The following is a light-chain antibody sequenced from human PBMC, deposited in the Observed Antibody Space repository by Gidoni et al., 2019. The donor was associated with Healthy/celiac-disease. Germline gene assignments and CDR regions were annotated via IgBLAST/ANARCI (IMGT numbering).Light chain of an antibody. CDR3: QQYYSTPRT. CDR1: QSVLYSSNNKNY. Sequence: DIVLFQSLDSMAVFLGERPTINCKSSQSVLYSSNNKNYLAWYQQKPGQPPKLLIYWTSTRESGVPDRFSGSGSGTDFTLTISSRQAEDVAVYYCQQYYSTPRTFGQGTKVEIK. CDR2: WTS. J-gene: IGKJ1*01. V-gene: IGKV4-1*01.